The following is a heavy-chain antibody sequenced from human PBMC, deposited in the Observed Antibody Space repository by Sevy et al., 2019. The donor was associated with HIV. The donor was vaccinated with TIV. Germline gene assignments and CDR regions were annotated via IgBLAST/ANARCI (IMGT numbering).Heavy chain of an antibody. CDR1: GFTFSSYA. CDR3: AKGADVVEATGYLDD. CDR2: ISSSGGST. D-gene: IGHD2-15*01. V-gene: IGHV3-23*01. Sequence: GGPLRLSCAASGFTFSSYAMSWVRPAQGKGLEWVSAISSSGGSTYYADSVKGRFTISRDNSKNTLYLQLNSLRAEDTAVYYCAKGADVVEATGYLDDWGQGTLVTVSS. J-gene: IGHJ4*02.